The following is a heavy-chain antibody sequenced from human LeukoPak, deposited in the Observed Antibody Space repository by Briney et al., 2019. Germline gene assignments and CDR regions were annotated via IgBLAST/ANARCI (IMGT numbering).Heavy chain of an antibody. V-gene: IGHV5-51*01. Sequence: GESLKISCKGSGYNFPTYWIGWVRQMPGKGLEWMGIIYPGDSDTRYSPSFQGQVTISADKSISTAYLQWSSLKASDTAMYYCARTFMVRGVLSAFDIWGQGTMVTVSS. J-gene: IGHJ3*02. CDR2: IYPGDSDT. CDR1: GYNFPTYW. CDR3: ARTFMVRGVLSAFDI. D-gene: IGHD3-10*01.